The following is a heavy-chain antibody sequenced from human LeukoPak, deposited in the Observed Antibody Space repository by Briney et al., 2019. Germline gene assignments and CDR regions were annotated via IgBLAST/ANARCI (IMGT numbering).Heavy chain of an antibody. J-gene: IGHJ4*02. V-gene: IGHV1-69*01. D-gene: IGHD3-9*01. CDR2: IIPIFGTA. CDR1: GGTFSSYA. CDR3: ARLLRYFDWTHNGSFDY. Sequence: SVKVSRKASGGTFSSYAISWVRQAPGQGLEWMGGIIPIFGTANYAQKFQGRVTITADESTSTAYMELSSLRSEDTAVYYCARLLRYFDWTHNGSFDYWGQGTLVTVSS.